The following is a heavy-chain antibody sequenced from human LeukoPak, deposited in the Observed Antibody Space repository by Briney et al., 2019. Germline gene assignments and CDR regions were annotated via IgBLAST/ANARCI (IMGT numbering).Heavy chain of an antibody. J-gene: IGHJ5*02. Sequence: GGSLRLSCAASGFAFSSYGMHWVGQSPDKGLEWVAVILYDGIDKYYADSVKGRFTISRDNSKNTLYLQMNSLRTEDTAVYYCVKPQYCGDRCSNWFDPWGQGTLVIVSS. CDR3: VKPQYCGDRCSNWFDP. CDR2: ILYDGIDK. V-gene: IGHV3-30*18. D-gene: IGHD2-21*01. CDR1: GFAFSSYG.